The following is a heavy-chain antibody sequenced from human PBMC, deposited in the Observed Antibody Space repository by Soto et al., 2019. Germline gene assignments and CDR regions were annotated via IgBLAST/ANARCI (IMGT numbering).Heavy chain of an antibody. CDR2: IYPGDSDT. CDR1: GYSFTSYW. CDR3: ARLFDTSGWYDY. Sequence: GESLKSSCKGSGYSFTSYWIGWVRQMPGKGLERMGIIYPGDSDTRYSPSFQGQVTISADKSITTTYLQWSSLKASDTAIYYCARLFDTSGWYDYWGHVPLVTFST. V-gene: IGHV5-51*01. D-gene: IGHD6-19*01. J-gene: IGHJ5*01.